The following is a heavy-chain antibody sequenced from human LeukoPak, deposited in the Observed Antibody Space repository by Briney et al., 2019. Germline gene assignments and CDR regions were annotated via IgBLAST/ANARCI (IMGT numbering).Heavy chain of an antibody. V-gene: IGHV1-18*01. D-gene: IGHD5-18*01. CDR3: ARDSTGYSYGPDY. Sequence: ASVKVPCKASGYTFTSYAMHWVRQAPGQGLEWMGWISAYNGNTNYAQKLQGRVTMTTDTSTSTAYMELRSLRSDDTAVYYCARDSTGYSYGPDYWGQGTLVTVSS. J-gene: IGHJ4*02. CDR2: ISAYNGNT. CDR1: GYTFTSYA.